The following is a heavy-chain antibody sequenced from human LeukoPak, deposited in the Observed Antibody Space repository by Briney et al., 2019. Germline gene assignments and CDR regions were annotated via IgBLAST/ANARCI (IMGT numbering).Heavy chain of an antibody. D-gene: IGHD6-19*01. CDR2: IYYSGST. CDR3: ASRQRYSSGLSDFQH. CDR1: GGSISSSSYY. Sequence: SETLSLTCTVSGGSISSSSYYWGWIRQPPGKGLEWIGSIYYSGSTYYNPSLKSRVTISVDTSKNQFSLKLSSVTAADTAVYYCASRQRYSSGLSDFQHWGQGTLVTVPS. J-gene: IGHJ1*01. V-gene: IGHV4-39*07.